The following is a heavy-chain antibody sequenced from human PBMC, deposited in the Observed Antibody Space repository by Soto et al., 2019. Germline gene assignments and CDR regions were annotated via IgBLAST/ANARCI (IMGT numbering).Heavy chain of an antibody. V-gene: IGHV2-26*01. CDR2: ILSNDET. CDR1: GFSLNNARVA. CDR3: ARGLAPKRYYFDY. J-gene: IGHJ4*02. Sequence: QVTLKESGPVVVKPTETLTLTCTVSGFSLNNARVAVSWIRQPPGKALEWLAHILSNDETSYNTSLRSRLTISTDISKSQVFLTRTHMDPEDAATYYCARGLAPKRYYFDYWGQGALVTVSS.